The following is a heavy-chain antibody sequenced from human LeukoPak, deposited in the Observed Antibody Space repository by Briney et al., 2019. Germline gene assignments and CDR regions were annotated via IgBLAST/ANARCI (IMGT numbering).Heavy chain of an antibody. D-gene: IGHD2-2*01. J-gene: IGHJ4*02. CDR2: INHSGST. V-gene: IGHV4-34*01. Sequence: SETLSLTCAVYGGSFSGYYWSWIRQPPGKGLEWIGEINHSGSTNYNPSLKSRVTISVDTSKNQFSLKLSSVTAADTAVYYCARQITYARRGYFDYWGQGTLVTVSS. CDR3: ARQITYARRGYFDY. CDR1: GGSFSGYY.